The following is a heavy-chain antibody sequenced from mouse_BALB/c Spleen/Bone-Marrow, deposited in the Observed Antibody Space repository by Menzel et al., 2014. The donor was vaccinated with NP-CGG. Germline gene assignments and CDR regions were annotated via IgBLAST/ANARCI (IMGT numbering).Heavy chain of an antibody. J-gene: IGHJ2*01. Sequence: KLVESGPDLVKPSQSLSLPCTVTGYSITSGYGWHWIRQFPGNKLAWMGYIHYSGFTDYNPSLKSRISITRDTSKNQFFLQLNSVTAEDTATYYGTRETAVVADFDYWGQGTTLTVSS. V-gene: IGHV3-1*02. CDR1: GYSITSGYG. CDR3: TRETAVVADFDY. D-gene: IGHD3-3*01. CDR2: IHYSGFT.